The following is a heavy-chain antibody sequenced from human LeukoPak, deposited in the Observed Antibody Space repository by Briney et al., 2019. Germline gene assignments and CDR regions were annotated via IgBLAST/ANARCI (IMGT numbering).Heavy chain of an antibody. CDR2: IYYSGST. D-gene: IGHD3-10*01. Sequence: PSETLSLTCTVSGGSISSYYWSWIRQPPGKGPEWIGYIYYSGSTNYNPSLKSRVTISVDTSKNQFSLKLSSVTAADTAVYYCARSGYYGSGSYYNVDYYGMDVWGQGTTVTVSS. CDR3: ARSGYYGSGSYYNVDYYGMDV. V-gene: IGHV4-59*08. CDR1: GGSISSYY. J-gene: IGHJ6*02.